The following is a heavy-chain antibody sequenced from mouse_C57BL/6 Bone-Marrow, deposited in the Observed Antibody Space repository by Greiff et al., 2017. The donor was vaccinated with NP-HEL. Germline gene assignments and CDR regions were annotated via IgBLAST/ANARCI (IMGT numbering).Heavy chain of an antibody. CDR3: TTSWRFAY. V-gene: IGHV14-4*01. CDR1: GFNIKDDY. CDR2: IDPENGDT. D-gene: IGHD1-1*01. Sequence: VQLQQSGAELVRPGASVKLSCTASGFNIKDDYMHWVKQRPEQGLEWIGWIDPENGDTVYASKFQGKATITADTSSNTAYLKLSSLTSEDTAVYYCTTSWRFAYWGQGTLVTVSA. J-gene: IGHJ3*01.